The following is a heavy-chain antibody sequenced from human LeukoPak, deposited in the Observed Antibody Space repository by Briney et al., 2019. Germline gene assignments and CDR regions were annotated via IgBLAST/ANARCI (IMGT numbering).Heavy chain of an antibody. J-gene: IGHJ4*02. D-gene: IGHD3-22*01. CDR3: ATTNDGGGYQWGDFFDF. CDR2: TIPNLGTT. Sequence: GASVKVSFKASGGTSNSHAISWVRQAPGQGLAWMGRTIPNLGTTNRAQNFQDRVTLTADKSTNTAYMELTSLTSDDTAVYYCATTNDGGGYQWGDFFDFWGQGTLVTVSS. V-gene: IGHV1-69*04. CDR1: GGTSNSHA.